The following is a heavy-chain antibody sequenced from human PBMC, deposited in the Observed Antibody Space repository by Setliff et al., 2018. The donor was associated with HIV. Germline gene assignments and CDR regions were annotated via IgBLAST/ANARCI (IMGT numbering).Heavy chain of an antibody. CDR3: ARVVVGGQTEPRYYFDY. CDR1: GYSISSGYY. CDR2: IYHSGST. J-gene: IGHJ4*02. D-gene: IGHD3-22*01. V-gene: IGHV4-38-2*01. Sequence: SETLSLTCAVSGYSISSGYYWGWIRQPPGKGLEWIGSIYHSGSTYYNPSLKSRVTISVDTSKNQFSLKLSSVTAADTAVYYCARVVVGGQTEPRYYFDYWGQGTLVTV.